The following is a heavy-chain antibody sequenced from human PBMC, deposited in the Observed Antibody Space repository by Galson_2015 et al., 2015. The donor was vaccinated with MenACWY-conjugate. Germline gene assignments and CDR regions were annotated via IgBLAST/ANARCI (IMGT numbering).Heavy chain of an antibody. CDR1: GFTFSNYW. Sequence: SMRLSCEASGFTFSNYWMHWVRQGPGKGLEWLASIENDGNRITYADSVKGRFTISRDNAKNTLYLQINSVRADDTAVYYCSIGVEAKLIIVGGISDIWGQGTPVTVSS. CDR3: SIGVEAKLIIVGGISDI. CDR2: IENDGNRI. J-gene: IGHJ3*02. V-gene: IGHV3-74*01. D-gene: IGHD1-26*01.